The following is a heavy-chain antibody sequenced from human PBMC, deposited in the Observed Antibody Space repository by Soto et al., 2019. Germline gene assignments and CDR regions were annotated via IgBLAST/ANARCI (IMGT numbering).Heavy chain of an antibody. J-gene: IGHJ5*02. D-gene: IGHD5-12*01. CDR1: GYTFTSYD. CDR2: MNPNSGNT. Sequence: ASVKVSCKASGYTFTSYDINWVRQATGQGLEWMGWMNPNSGNTGYAQKFQGRVTMTSNTSISTAYMELSSLRSEDTAVYYCARRGSFIVATIMAWFDPWGQGTLVTVSS. V-gene: IGHV1-8*01. CDR3: ARRGSFIVATIMAWFDP.